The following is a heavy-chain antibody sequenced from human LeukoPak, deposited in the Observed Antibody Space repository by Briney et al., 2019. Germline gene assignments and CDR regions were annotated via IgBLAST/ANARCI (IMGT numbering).Heavy chain of an antibody. V-gene: IGHV3-43*02. CDR1: GFAFADYA. CDR2: IHADGGRT. J-gene: IGHJ6*02. Sequence: GGSLRLSCAASGFAFADYAMHWVRQIPGKGLECVAHIHADGGRTFYADSVKGRFTVSRDNGKNSLFLQMDSLTSDDTALYYCSTWAFYHGLDVWGQGATVIISS. CDR3: STWAFYHGLDV. D-gene: IGHD2/OR15-2a*01.